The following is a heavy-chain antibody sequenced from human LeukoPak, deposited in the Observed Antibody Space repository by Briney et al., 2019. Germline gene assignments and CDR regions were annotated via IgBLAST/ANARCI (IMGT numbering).Heavy chain of an antibody. CDR2: IYHSGTT. J-gene: IGHJ5*02. CDR1: GGSISSGGYS. CDR3: ARAPRGRQQLNRLHCAFDP. Sequence: SETLSLTCVVSGGSISSGGYSWSWIRQPPGKGLEWIGYIYHSGTTYYNPSLKSRVTISVDTSKNQFSLKLSSVTAADTAVYYCARAPRGRQQLNRLHCAFDPWGQGTLVTVSS. D-gene: IGHD6-13*01. V-gene: IGHV4-30-2*01.